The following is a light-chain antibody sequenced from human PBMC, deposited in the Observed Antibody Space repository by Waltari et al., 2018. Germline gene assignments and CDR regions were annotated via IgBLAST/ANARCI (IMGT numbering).Light chain of an antibody. CDR3: ASWDDNLSVLL. Sequence: QSVLPQPPSASATPGQRVTISCSGGSSNIGANYVYWYQQVPGTAPRFLIYRNNQRPSGVPDRFSGSKSGTSASLAISGLRPEDEADYFCASWDDNLSVLLFGGGTKLAVL. J-gene: IGLJ2*01. CDR1: SSNIGANY. V-gene: IGLV1-47*01. CDR2: RNN.